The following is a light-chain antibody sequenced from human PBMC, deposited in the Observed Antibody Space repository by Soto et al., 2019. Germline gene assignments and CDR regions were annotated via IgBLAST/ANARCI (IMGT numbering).Light chain of an antibody. CDR1: QSVSSSY. J-gene: IGKJ3*01. V-gene: IGKV3-20*01. CDR2: GAS. Sequence: EIVLTQSPGTLSLSPGERATLSCRASQSVSSSYLAWYQQKPGQAPRLLIYGASSRATGIPDRFSGSGSGTDFTLTISRLEPEDFAVYYCQQYGISPFTFGPGTKGDIK. CDR3: QQYGISPFT.